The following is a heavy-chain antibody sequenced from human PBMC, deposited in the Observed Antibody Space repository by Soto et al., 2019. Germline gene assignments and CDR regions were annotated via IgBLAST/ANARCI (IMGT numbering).Heavy chain of an antibody. J-gene: IGHJ5*02. D-gene: IGHD6-19*01. CDR3: AREAGTCHLPLNSLDP. CDR2: ISSSSSTI. Sequence: EVQLVESGGGLVQPGGSLRLSCAASGFTFSSYSMNWVRQAPGKGLEWVSYISSSSSTIYYADSVKGRFAISRDNAKNSLYLQLTTLRDADTPVYSCAREAGTCHLPLNSLDPWGQGTLVTVSS. CDR1: GFTFSSYS. V-gene: IGHV3-48*02.